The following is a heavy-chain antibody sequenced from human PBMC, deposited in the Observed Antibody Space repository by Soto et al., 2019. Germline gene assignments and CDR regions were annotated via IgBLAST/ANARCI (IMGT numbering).Heavy chain of an antibody. J-gene: IGHJ4*02. D-gene: IGHD2-21*01. V-gene: IGHV3-30-3*01. CDR2: ISYDGSNK. CDR1: GFTFSSYA. CDR3: ARARLRGVIYYFDY. Sequence: GGSLRLSCAASGFTFSSYAMHWVRQAPGKGLEWVAVISYDGSNKYYADSVKGRFTISRDNSKNTLYLQMNSLRAEDTAVYYCARARLRGVIYYFDYWGQGTLVTVSS.